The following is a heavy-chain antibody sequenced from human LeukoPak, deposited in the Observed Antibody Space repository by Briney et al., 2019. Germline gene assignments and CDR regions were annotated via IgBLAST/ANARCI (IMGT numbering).Heavy chain of an antibody. CDR3: ERVSTGKYYFDS. D-gene: IGHD2-8*02. J-gene: IGHJ4*02. V-gene: IGHV3-74*01. CDR2: INTDGSTT. CDR1: GFTFSNYW. Sequence: PGGSLRLSCAASGFTFSNYWMHWVRQAPGKGLVWVTRINTDGSTTSYADSVEGRFTISRDNAKNTLYLQMNSLRAEDTAVYYCERVSTGKYYFDSWGQGTLVTVSS.